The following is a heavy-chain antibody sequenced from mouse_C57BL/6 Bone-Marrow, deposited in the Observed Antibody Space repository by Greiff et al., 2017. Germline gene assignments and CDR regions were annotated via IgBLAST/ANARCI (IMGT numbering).Heavy chain of an antibody. Sequence: QVQLQQPGAELVRPGSSVKLSCKASGYTFTSYWMHWVKQRPIQGLEWIGNIDPSDSETHYNQKFKDKATLTVDKSSSTAYLQLSSLTSEDSAVYYCARGGWFLIRYYYAMDYWGQGTSVTVSS. CDR2: IDPSDSET. V-gene: IGHV1-52*01. J-gene: IGHJ4*01. CDR1: GYTFTSYW. CDR3: ARGGWFLIRYYYAMDY. D-gene: IGHD2-3*01.